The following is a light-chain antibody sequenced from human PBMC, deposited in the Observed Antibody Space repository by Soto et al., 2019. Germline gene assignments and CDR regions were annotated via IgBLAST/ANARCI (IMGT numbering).Light chain of an antibody. CDR1: SSDVGGYNY. J-gene: IGLJ2*01. Sequence: QSVLTQPRSVSGSPGQSVTISCTGTSSDVGGYNYVSWYQQHPGKAPKLMIYDVSKRPSGVPDRFSGSKSGNTASLTISGLQADDEADYYCCSYAGSYTHVVFGGGTKRTVL. V-gene: IGLV2-11*01. CDR3: CSYAGSYTHVV. CDR2: DVS.